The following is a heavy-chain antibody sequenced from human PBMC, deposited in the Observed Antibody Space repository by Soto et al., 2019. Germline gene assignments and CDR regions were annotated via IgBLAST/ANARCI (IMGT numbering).Heavy chain of an antibody. V-gene: IGHV3-74*01. CDR2: INADGSST. CDR3: ARDADTPVFMDV. CDR1: GFTFSNYW. D-gene: IGHD2-15*01. Sequence: PGGSLRLSCAASGFTFSNYWMHWVRQAPGKGLVWVSRINADGSSTSYVDSVKGRFTISRGNAENTVYLQMNSLRAEDTAIYYCARDADTPVFMDVRGLGTTVTVSS. J-gene: IGHJ6*02.